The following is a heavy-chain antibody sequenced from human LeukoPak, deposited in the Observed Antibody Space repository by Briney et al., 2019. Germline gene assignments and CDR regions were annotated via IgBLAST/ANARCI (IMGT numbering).Heavy chain of an antibody. V-gene: IGHV1-8*01. Sequence: GASVKVSCKASGYTFTSYDISWGRQAPGQGLEWMGWMDPNTGNAGYAQKFQGRVNLTRSTSISTAYMELTSQRSEDTAVYYCARGDIVTSYYGSENYNNFDNWGQGTLVTVSS. CDR2: MDPNTGNA. CDR1: GYTFTSYD. D-gene: IGHD3-10*01. CDR3: ARGDIVTSYYGSENYNNFDN. J-gene: IGHJ4*02.